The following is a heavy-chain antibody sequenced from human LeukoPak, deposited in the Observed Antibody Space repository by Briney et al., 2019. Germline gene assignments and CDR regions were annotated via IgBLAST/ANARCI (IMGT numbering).Heavy chain of an antibody. CDR3: ARDAGPSKHSADANYFDY. Sequence: GGSLRLSCAASGFTFNSYAMYWVRQAPGKGLEWVAGIFGGGGRSHYADSVKGQFTVSRDNSRNTLYLQLNSLRAEDTAVYFCARDAGPSKHSADANYFDYWGQGTLLTVSS. D-gene: IGHD4-11*01. CDR2: IFGGGGRS. J-gene: IGHJ4*02. CDR1: GFTFNSYA. V-gene: IGHV3-23*01.